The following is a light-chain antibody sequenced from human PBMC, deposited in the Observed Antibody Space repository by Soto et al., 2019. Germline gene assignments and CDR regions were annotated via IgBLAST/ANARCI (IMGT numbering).Light chain of an antibody. CDR1: QSVRNN. Sequence: EIMMTQSPATLSVSPGERVTLSCRASQSVRNNLAWYQQKPGQAPRLLIYYASTRATGIPARFSGSGSGTEFTLTISSLQSEDFALYYCQQYNNWPPIPFGQGTRLEIK. CDR3: QQYNNWPPIP. J-gene: IGKJ5*01. V-gene: IGKV3-15*01. CDR2: YAS.